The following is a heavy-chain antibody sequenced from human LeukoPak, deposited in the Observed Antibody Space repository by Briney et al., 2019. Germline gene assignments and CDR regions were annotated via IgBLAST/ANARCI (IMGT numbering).Heavy chain of an antibody. CDR2: IYHTGST. CDR1: GYSISSGYY. V-gene: IGHV4-38-2*01. J-gene: IGHJ5*02. Sequence: SETLSLTCAVSGYSISSGYYWGWFRQPPGEGLEWIGSIYHTGSTYYNPSLKNRVTISIDTSKNHFSLKLSSVTAADTAVYYCASGCGGGSCFRGSWFDPWGQGTLVTVSS. CDR3: ASGCGGGSCFRGSWFDP. D-gene: IGHD2-15*01.